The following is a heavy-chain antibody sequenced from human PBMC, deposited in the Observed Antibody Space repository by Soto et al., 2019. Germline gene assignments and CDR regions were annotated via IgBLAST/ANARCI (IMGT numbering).Heavy chain of an antibody. D-gene: IGHD7-27*01. Sequence: QVQLQESGPGLVKPSQTLSLTCTVSGGSISTVNYWWSWIRQSPDMGLEWIGHIYNGGGTYNNPSLESRVTMSVDTSKIQLSLTLSSVSAADTAVYYCARGPSGDKVDSWGQGTLVTVSS. CDR2: IYNGGGT. CDR3: ARGPSGDKVDS. V-gene: IGHV4-30-4*01. J-gene: IGHJ4*02. CDR1: GGSISTVNYW.